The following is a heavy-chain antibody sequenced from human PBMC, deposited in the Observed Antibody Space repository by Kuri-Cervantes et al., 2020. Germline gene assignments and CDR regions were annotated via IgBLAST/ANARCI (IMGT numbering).Heavy chain of an antibody. J-gene: IGHJ4*02. CDR1: GGTFSSYA. Sequence: SVKVSCKASGGTFSSYAISWVRQAPGQGLEWMGGIIPIFGTANYAQKFQGRITMTRNTPISTAYLELSSLRSDDTAIYYCARGLTTIDYWGPGTLVTVSS. CDR3: ARGLTTIDY. D-gene: IGHD4-11*01. V-gene: IGHV1-69*05. CDR2: IIPIFGTA.